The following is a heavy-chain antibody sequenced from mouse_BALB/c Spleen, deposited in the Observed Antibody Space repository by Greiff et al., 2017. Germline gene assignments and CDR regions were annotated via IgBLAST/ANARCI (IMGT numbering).Heavy chain of an antibody. Sequence: QVQLQQPGAELVRPGASVKLSCKASGYTFTSYWINWVKQRPGQGLEWIGNIYPSDSYTNYNQKFKDKATLTVDKSSSTAYMQLSSPTAEDSAVYCGTRDDYDYAMDDWGQGTSVTVSS. CDR1: GYTFTSYW. J-gene: IGHJ4*01. V-gene: IGHV1-69*02. CDR2: IYPSDSYT. D-gene: IGHD1-1*01. CDR3: TRDDYDYAMDD.